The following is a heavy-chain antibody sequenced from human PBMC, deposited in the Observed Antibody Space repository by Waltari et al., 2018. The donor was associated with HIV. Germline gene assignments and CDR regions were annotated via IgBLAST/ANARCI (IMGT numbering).Heavy chain of an antibody. J-gene: IGHJ4*02. Sequence: QVQLQESGPGLVKPSDTLSLTCAVSDFSITIGPYWGWIRQSPGKGLEWIGSVFHSGSTFYKPSFKSRVSISVDTSKNQFSLKLTSVTAADTAVYYCARQPAPDSTWFQIYFDYWGQGTVVTVSS. CDR3: ARQPAPDSTWFQIYFDY. D-gene: IGHD6-13*01. CDR1: DFSITIGPY. V-gene: IGHV4-38-2*01. CDR2: VFHSGST.